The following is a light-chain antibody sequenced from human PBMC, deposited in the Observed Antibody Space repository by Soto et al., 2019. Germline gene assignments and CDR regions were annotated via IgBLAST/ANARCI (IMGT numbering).Light chain of an antibody. J-gene: IGKJ5*01. CDR3: QQRSDWPKIT. V-gene: IGKV3-11*01. CDR2: DGS. Sequence: VWTQPPDTLSLSPGYRSTISCRASQSVNSYLAWYQQKPGQAPRLLIYDGSNRATGIPARFSGSGSGTDFTLTISRLESEDFAVYYGQQRSDWPKITFG. CDR1: QSVNSY.